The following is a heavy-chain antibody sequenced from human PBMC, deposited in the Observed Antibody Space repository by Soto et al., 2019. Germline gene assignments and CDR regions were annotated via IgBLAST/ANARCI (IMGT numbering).Heavy chain of an antibody. V-gene: IGHV4-59*01. J-gene: IGHJ5*02. CDR2: IYYTGST. CDR3: ERASSCAYDSCAFDT. D-gene: IGHD3-16*01. Sequence: SETLSLTCTFSGGSISTYYWSWSRQPPGKGQDGIGFIYYTGSTNYNPSLKSGVTLSLNTSKNKFYLKLSSLTAANTAVNYGERASSCAYDSCAFDTWGQGTLVTVSS. CDR1: GGSISTYY.